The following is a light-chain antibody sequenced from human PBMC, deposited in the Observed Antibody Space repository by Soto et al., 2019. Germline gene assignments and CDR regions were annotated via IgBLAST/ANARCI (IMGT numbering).Light chain of an antibody. CDR2: DAV. J-gene: IGKJ4*01. V-gene: IGKV3-11*01. CDR1: QSVGNY. Sequence: EIVLTQSPAILSLSPGARATLSCRASQSVGNYLAWYQQKPGQAPRLLIYDAVKKATGIPARFSASGSGTDFTLTISSLEPEDFAVYYCQQCSKWPLLTFGGGTKVEIK. CDR3: QQCSKWPLLT.